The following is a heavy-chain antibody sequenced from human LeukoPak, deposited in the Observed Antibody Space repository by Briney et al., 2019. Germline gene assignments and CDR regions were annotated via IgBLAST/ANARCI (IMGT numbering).Heavy chain of an antibody. CDR3: ARVGYSSWYRYYFDY. J-gene: IGHJ4*02. CDR1: GGSISSYY. Sequence: PSETLSLTCTVSGGSISSYYWSWIRQPPGKGLEWIGYIYYSGSTNYNPSLKSRVTISVDTSKNQFSLKLSAVTAADTAVYYYARVGYSSWYRYYFDYWGQGTLVTVSS. D-gene: IGHD6-13*01. V-gene: IGHV4-59*01. CDR2: IYYSGST.